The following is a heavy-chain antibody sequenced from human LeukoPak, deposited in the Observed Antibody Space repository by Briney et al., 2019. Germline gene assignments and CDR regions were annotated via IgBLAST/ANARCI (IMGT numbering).Heavy chain of an antibody. J-gene: IGHJ4*02. Sequence: SETLSLTCAVSGGSISSYYWSWIRQPAGKGLEWIGRIYTSGSTNYNPSLKTRVTMSVDTSKSQFSLKLSSVTAADTAVYFCARGNWNYFDSWGQGTLVTVSS. D-gene: IGHD1-1*01. V-gene: IGHV4-4*07. CDR1: GGSISSYY. CDR2: IYTSGST. CDR3: ARGNWNYFDS.